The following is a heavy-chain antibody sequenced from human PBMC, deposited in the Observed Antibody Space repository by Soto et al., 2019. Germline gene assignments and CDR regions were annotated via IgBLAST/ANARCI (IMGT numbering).Heavy chain of an antibody. CDR3: ARGVDILTGYSPFDY. CDR1: GGTFSSYT. J-gene: IGHJ4*02. D-gene: IGHD3-9*01. Sequence: QVQLVQSGAEVKKPGSSVKVSCKASGGTFSSYTISWVRQAPGQGLEWMGRIIPIPGIANYAQKFQGRVTITADKSTSTAYTELSSLRSDDTAVDYCARGVDILTGYSPFDYWGQGTLVTVSS. V-gene: IGHV1-69*02. CDR2: IIPIPGIA.